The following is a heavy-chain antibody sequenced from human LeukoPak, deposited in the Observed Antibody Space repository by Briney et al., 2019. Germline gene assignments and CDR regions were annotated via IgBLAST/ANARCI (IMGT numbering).Heavy chain of an antibody. CDR3: ARGPYDYVWGSYRSNHYFDY. CDR2: INHSGST. Sequence: SETLSLTCAVYGGSFSGYYWSWIRQPPGKRLEWIGEINHSGSTNYNPSLKSRVTISVDTSKNQFSLKLSSVTAADTAVYYCARGPYDYVWGSYRSNHYFDYWGQGTLVTVSS. D-gene: IGHD3-16*02. CDR1: GGSFSGYY. V-gene: IGHV4-34*01. J-gene: IGHJ4*02.